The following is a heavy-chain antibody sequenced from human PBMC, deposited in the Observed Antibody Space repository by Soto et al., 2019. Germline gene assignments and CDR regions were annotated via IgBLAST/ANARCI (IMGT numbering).Heavy chain of an antibody. J-gene: IGHJ4*02. Sequence: PGGSLRLSCAASGFTFGNFWMHWVRLAPGKGLVWVSHINSDGSDSTHADSVKGRFTISRDNAKNTLYLQMNSLRAEDTAVYYCAKDPGVVAIHYFDYWGQGTLVPVSS. V-gene: IGHV3-74*01. CDR1: GFTFGNFW. CDR3: AKDPGVVAIHYFDY. CDR2: INSDGSDS. D-gene: IGHD5-12*01.